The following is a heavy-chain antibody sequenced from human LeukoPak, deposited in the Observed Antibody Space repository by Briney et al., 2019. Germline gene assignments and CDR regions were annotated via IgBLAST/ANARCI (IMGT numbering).Heavy chain of an antibody. V-gene: IGHV3-30*18. CDR2: ISYDGSNK. CDR3: AKDVDIVVVPAATFGDY. J-gene: IGHJ4*02. Sequence: GGSLRLSCAASGFTFSSYGMHWVRQAPGKGLEWVAVISYDGSNKYYADSVKGRFTISRDNSKNTLYLQMNSLRAEDTAVYYCAKDVDIVVVPAATFGDYWGQGTLVTVSS. D-gene: IGHD2-2*01. CDR1: GFTFSSYG.